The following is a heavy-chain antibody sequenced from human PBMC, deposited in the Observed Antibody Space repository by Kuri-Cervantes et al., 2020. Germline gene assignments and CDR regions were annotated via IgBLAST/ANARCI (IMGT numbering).Heavy chain of an antibody. J-gene: IGHJ6*02. Sequence: GGSLRLSCAASGFTFSGSAMHWVRQAPGKGLEWVGRTRNKANSYTTEYAASVKGRFTISRDDSKNSLYLQMNSLKTEDTAVYYCVVTTAYYYYGMDVWGQGTTVTVSS. D-gene: IGHD4-17*01. CDR3: VVTTAYYYYGMDV. CDR2: TRNKANSYTT. V-gene: IGHV3-72*01. CDR1: GFTFSGSA.